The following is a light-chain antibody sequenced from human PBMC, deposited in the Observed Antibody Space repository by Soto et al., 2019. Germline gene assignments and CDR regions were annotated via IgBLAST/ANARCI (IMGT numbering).Light chain of an antibody. V-gene: IGKV3-11*01. CDR2: DAS. J-gene: IGKJ4*01. CDR1: QSVNSN. CDR3: QQRSNWPLT. Sequence: EIVLTQSPATLSLSPGERTTLSCRASQSVNSNLAWYQQKPGQAPSLLIFDASYRATDIPARFSGSGSGTDFTLTISSLEPEDFAVYYCQQRSNWPLTFGGRTKVDIK.